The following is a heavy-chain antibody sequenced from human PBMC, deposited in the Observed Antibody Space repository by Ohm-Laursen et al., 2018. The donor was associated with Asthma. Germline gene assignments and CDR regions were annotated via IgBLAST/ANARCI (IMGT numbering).Heavy chain of an antibody. CDR1: GGSFSTSSRSY. Sequence: SETLSLTCIVSGGSFSTSSRSYWGWIRQPPGKGLEWIGCLFYSGNTHYNPSIQSRITISEDTSKNQVSLEVNSVTAADTAVYYCARQRRDGFAYWGQGTLVTVSS. V-gene: IGHV4-39*01. CDR2: LFYSGNT. CDR3: ARQRRDGFAY. D-gene: IGHD5-24*01. J-gene: IGHJ4*02.